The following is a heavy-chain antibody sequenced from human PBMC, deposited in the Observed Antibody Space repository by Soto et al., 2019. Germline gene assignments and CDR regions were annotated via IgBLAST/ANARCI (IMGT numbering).Heavy chain of an antibody. CDR1: GFTFSRYA. Sequence: QVQLVESGGGVVQPGRSLRLSCAASGFTFSRYAIHWVRQAPGKGLEWVAVISHDVTSKLYADSVKGRFTISRDNVENTLSMQMNSLRPGDTAIYYCVRESLCTRTTCYRAFDVWGQGTMVTVYS. D-gene: IGHD2-2*01. CDR3: VRESLCTRTTCYRAFDV. CDR2: ISHDVTSK. V-gene: IGHV3-30*04. J-gene: IGHJ3*01.